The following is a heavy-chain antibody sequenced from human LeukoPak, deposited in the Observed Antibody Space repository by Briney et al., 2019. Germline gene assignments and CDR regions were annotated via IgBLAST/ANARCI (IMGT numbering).Heavy chain of an antibody. CDR3: ARETGQATTPFDY. J-gene: IGHJ4*02. V-gene: IGHV1-18*01. D-gene: IGHD1-26*01. Sequence: ASVKVSCKASGYTFTSYGISWVRQAPGQGLEWMGWISAYNGNTNYTQKLQGRLTMTTHTTTSTAYMELKSLRSDDTAVYYCARETGQATTPFDYWGQGTLVTVSS. CDR2: ISAYNGNT. CDR1: GYTFTSYG.